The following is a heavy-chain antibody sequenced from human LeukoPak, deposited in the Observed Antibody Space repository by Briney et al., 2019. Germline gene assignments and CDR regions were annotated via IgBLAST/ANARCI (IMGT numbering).Heavy chain of an antibody. J-gene: IGHJ5*02. CDR2: IIPIFGTA. Sequence: SVKVSCKASGGTFSSYAISWVRQAPGQGLEWMGGIIPIFGTANYAQKFQGRVTITADESTSTAYMELSSLRSEDTAVYYCAALREGLEWPKNRNWFDPWGQGTLVTVSS. D-gene: IGHD3-3*01. V-gene: IGHV1-69*01. CDR3: AALREGLEWPKNRNWFDP. CDR1: GGTFSSYA.